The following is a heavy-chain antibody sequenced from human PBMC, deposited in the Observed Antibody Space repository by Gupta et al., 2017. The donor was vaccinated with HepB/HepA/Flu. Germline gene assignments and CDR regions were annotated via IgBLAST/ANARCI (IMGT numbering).Heavy chain of an antibody. D-gene: IGHD4-17*01. CDR2: ISANGQKT. J-gene: IGHJ4*02. V-gene: IGHV3-23*01. Sequence: EVQLLESGGGLVQPGGSLRLSCAASGFSFSSFVMTWVRQAPGKGLEWVAGISANGQKTFYADSVKGRFTMSRDNSKNRLYLQLNSLRVEDTAVYFCAKPYTVDYWGQGALVTVSS. CDR1: GFSFSSFV. CDR3: AKPYTVDY.